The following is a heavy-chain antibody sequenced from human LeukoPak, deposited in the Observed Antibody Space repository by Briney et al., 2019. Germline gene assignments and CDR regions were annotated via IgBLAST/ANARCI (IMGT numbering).Heavy chain of an antibody. CDR2: ISGSGGST. Sequence: RGALRLSCAASGFTFSSYAMSWVRQAPGNRLEWVSAISGSGGSTYYADSVKGRFTISRDNSKNTLYLQMNSLRAEDTAVYYCAKVYYYDSSGYYAEYFQHWGQGTLVTVSS. CDR3: AKVYYYDSSGYYAEYFQH. CDR1: GFTFSSYA. J-gene: IGHJ1*01. D-gene: IGHD3-22*01. V-gene: IGHV3-23*01.